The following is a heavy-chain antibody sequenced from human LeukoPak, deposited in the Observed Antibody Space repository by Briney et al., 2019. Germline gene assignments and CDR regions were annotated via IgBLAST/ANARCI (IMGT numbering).Heavy chain of an antibody. CDR2: ISDSGGRT. V-gene: IGHV3-23*01. Sequence: PGGSLRLSCAVSGITLSNYGMSWVRQAPGKGLEWVAGISDSGGRTNYADSVKGRFTISRDNPKNTLILQMNSLRPEDTAVYFCAKRGVVIRVILVGFHKEAYYFDSWAREPWSPSPQ. D-gene: IGHD3-22*01. CDR1: GITLSNYG. J-gene: IGHJ4*02. CDR3: AKRGVVIRVILVGFHKEAYYFDS.